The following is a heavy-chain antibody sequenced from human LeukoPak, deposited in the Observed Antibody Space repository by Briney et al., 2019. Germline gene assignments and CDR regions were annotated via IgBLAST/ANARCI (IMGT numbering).Heavy chain of an antibody. D-gene: IGHD6-6*01. J-gene: IGHJ4*02. Sequence: GGSLRLSCAASGFTFSSYSMNWVRQAPGKGLEWVSSISSSSSYIYYAGSVKGRFTISRDNAKNSLYLQMNSLRAEDTAVYYCARDQEYSSSPYFDYWGQGTLVTVSS. CDR3: ARDQEYSSSPYFDY. V-gene: IGHV3-21*01. CDR1: GFTFSSYS. CDR2: ISSSSSYI.